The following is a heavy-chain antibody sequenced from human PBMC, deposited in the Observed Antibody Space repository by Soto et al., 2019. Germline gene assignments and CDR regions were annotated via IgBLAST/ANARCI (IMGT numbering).Heavy chain of an antibody. CDR3: ARNYYDSGGGFDY. V-gene: IGHV3-53*01. Sequence: LRLSCAASGFTVSSNYMSWVRQAPGKGLEWVSVIYSGGDTYCADSVKGRFTISRDNSKNTLYLQMNSLRAEDTAVYYCARNYYDSGGGFDYWGQGTLVTVSS. CDR1: GFTVSSNY. D-gene: IGHD3-22*01. CDR2: IYSGGDT. J-gene: IGHJ4*02.